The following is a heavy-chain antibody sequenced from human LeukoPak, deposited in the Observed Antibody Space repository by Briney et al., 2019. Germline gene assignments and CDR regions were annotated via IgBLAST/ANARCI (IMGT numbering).Heavy chain of an antibody. CDR2: IDPTDSYT. Sequence: GESLKIPCKGSGYIFTNFWINWVRQMPGKGLEWMGKIDPTDSYTSYSPSFQGHVTFSSDKSSRTAHLQWSSLRASDTAMYYCALSYSSGRGGFDYWGQGTLVTVSS. CDR1: GYIFTNFW. D-gene: IGHD6-19*01. V-gene: IGHV5-10-1*01. CDR3: ALSYSSGRGGFDY. J-gene: IGHJ4*02.